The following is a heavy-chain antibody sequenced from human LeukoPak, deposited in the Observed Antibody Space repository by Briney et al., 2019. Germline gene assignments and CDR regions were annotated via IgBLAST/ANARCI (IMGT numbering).Heavy chain of an antibody. CDR1: GYTFTSHG. J-gene: IGHJ6*02. V-gene: IGHV1-2*06. D-gene: IGHD3-3*01. CDR2: INPNSGGT. CDR3: ARGGYDFVYYYYGMDV. Sequence: EASVKVSCKASGYTFTSHGLSWARQAPGQGLEWMGRINPNSGGTNYAQKFQGRVTMTRDTSISTAYMELSRLRSDDTAVYYCARGGYDFVYYYYGMDVWGQGTTVTVSS.